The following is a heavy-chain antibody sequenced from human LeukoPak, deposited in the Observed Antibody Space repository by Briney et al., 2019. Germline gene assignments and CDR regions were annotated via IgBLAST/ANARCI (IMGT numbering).Heavy chain of an antibody. CDR3: ARHFGYSGYDGDY. CDR1: GYTFTKYW. J-gene: IGHJ4*02. V-gene: IGHV5-51*01. D-gene: IGHD5-12*01. CDR2: IYPGDSDI. Sequence: GESLKTSCKGSGYTFTKYWIAWVRQMPGKGLEWMGIIYPGDSDIRYSPSFRGQVTISVDKSSTTAYLQWTSLKASDTAMYYCARHFGYSGYDGDYWGQGTLVTVSS.